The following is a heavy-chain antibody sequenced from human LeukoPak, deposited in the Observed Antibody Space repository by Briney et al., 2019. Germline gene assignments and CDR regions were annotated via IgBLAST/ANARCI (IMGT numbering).Heavy chain of an antibody. CDR2: IDDTGT. V-gene: IGHV3-66*01. J-gene: IGHJ6*02. D-gene: IGHD3-3*01. CDR3: ARESGSLTKVTYYGLDI. Sequence: GGSLRLSCAASGLSVDYNYMTWVRQAPGRGLEWVASIDDTGTHYAASVKGRFDISRDISKNTVSLHLNNVRADDTGLYFCARESGSLTKVTYYGLDIWGPGTTVAVTS. CDR1: GLSVDYNY.